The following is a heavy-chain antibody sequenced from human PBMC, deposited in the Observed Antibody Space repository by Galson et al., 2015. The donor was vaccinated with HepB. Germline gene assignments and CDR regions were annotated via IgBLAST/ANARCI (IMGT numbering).Heavy chain of an antibody. CDR2: INPSGGST. J-gene: IGHJ6*03. V-gene: IGHV1-46*01. CDR3: ARDLGERVTGYSYGPTYYYYYYMDV. Sequence: SVKVSCKASGYTFTSYYMHWVRQAPGQGLEWMGIINPSGGSTSYAQKFQGRVTMTRDTSTSTVYMELSSLRSEDTAVYYCARDLGERVTGYSYGPTYYYYYYMDVWGKGTTVTVSS. CDR1: GYTFTSYY. D-gene: IGHD5-18*01.